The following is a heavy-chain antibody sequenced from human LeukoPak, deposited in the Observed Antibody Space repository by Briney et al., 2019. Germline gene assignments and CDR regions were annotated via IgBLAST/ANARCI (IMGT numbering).Heavy chain of an antibody. D-gene: IGHD1-26*01. CDR3: ARRGGSPLGAFDI. V-gene: IGHV4-59*01. CDR2: IYYSGST. J-gene: IGHJ3*02. Sequence: SETLSLTCTVSGVSISNYDWSWIRQPPGKGLELLGYIYYSGSTNYNPSLKSRVTISVDTSKNHFSLKLSSVTAADTAVYYCARRGGSPLGAFDIWGQGTKVTVSS. CDR1: GVSISNYD.